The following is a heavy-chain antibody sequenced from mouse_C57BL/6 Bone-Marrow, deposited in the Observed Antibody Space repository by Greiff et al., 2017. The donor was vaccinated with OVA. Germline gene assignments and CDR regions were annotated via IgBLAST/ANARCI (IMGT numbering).Heavy chain of an antibody. D-gene: IGHD3-2*02. V-gene: IGHV14-4*01. CDR2: IDPENGDT. CDR1: GFNIKDDY. J-gene: IGHJ2*01. CDR3: ISTAQALDY. Sequence: EVQLQQSGAELVRPGASVQLSCPASGFNIKDDYMHWVKQRPEQGLEWIGWIDPENGDTEYASKFQGKATITADTSSNTAYLQLSSLTSEDTAVYYCISTAQALDYWGQGTTLTVSS.